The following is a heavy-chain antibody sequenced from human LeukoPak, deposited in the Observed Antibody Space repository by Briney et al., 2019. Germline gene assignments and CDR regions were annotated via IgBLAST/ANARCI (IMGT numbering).Heavy chain of an antibody. CDR1: GFTFSSYS. CDR2: ISSSSNAM. V-gene: IGHV3-48*02. CDR3: ARGSGNSFDY. J-gene: IGHJ4*02. D-gene: IGHD3-10*01. Sequence: VGSLRLSCAASGFTFSSYSMSWVRQAPGKGLEWVSYISSSSNAMYYSDSMKGRFTISRDNAKNSLYLQMNNLRDEDTAVYYCARGSGNSFDYWGQGALVTVSS.